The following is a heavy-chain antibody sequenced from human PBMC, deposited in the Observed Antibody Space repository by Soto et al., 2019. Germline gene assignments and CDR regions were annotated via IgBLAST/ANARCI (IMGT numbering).Heavy chain of an antibody. CDR2: IIPMFGTP. Sequence: QVQLVQSGAEVKKPGSSVKVSCKASGGTFSSYAISWVRQAPGQGLEWMGGIIPMFGTPNYAQKFHGRVTITADESTMTAYMELRSLRSEDTAVYYCARDQCPGYYYYGMDVWGQGTTVTVSS. CDR3: ARDQCPGYYYYGMDV. CDR1: GGTFSSYA. J-gene: IGHJ6*02. V-gene: IGHV1-69*01. D-gene: IGHD3-22*01.